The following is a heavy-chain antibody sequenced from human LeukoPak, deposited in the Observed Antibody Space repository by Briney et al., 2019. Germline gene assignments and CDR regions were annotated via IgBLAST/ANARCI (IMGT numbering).Heavy chain of an antibody. Sequence: GRSLRLSCAASGFTFSSYSMNWVRQAPGKGLEWVSYISSSSSTIYYADSVKGRFTISRDNAKNSLYLQMNSLRAEDTAVYYCARDLRGDMFDYWGQGTLVTVSS. CDR1: GFTFSSYS. CDR2: ISSSSSTI. CDR3: ARDLRGDMFDY. V-gene: IGHV3-48*04. J-gene: IGHJ4*02.